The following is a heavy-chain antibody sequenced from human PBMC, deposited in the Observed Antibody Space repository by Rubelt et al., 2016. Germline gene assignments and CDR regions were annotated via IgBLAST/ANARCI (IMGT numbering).Heavy chain of an antibody. Sequence: QVQLVQSGAEVKKPGASVKVSCKASGYTFTTYGINWVRQAPGQGLEWMGWISAYNDNTNHAQKLQGRGTMTTDTSTSTAYMELRSLRSDDTAVYYCAREAYSGRYPLIDYWGQGTLVTVSS. CDR2: ISAYNDNT. CDR1: GYTFTTYG. D-gene: IGHD1-26*01. J-gene: IGHJ4*02. CDR3: AREAYSGRYPLIDY. V-gene: IGHV1-18*01.